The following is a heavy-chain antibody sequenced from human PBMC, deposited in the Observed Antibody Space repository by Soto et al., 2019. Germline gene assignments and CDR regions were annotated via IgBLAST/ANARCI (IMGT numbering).Heavy chain of an antibody. V-gene: IGHV1-18*01. CDR2: ISAYNGNT. J-gene: IGHJ6*02. CDR1: GYTFTSYG. CDR3: ARDIVLVPATSYSYGMDV. Sequence: QVQLVQSGAEVKKPGASVKVSCKASGYTFTSYGISWVRQAPGQGLEWMGWISAYNGNTNYAQKLQGRVTMTTDTSTSTAYMELRSLRSDDTAVYYCARDIVLVPATSYSYGMDVWGQGTTVTVSS. D-gene: IGHD2-2*01.